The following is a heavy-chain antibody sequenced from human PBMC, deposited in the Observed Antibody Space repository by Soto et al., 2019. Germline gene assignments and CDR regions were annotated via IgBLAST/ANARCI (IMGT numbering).Heavy chain of an antibody. CDR1: GFTFSSYA. V-gene: IGHV3-64*01. J-gene: IGHJ4*02. CDR2: ISSNGGST. Sequence: EVQLVESGGGLVQPGGSLRLSCVASGFTFSSYAMHWVRQAPGKGLEYVSTISSNGGSTYYANSVKGRFTISRDNSKNTLYLQMGSLRAEDMAVYYCARGLVRGVFDYWGQGTLVTVSS. D-gene: IGHD3-10*01. CDR3: ARGLVRGVFDY.